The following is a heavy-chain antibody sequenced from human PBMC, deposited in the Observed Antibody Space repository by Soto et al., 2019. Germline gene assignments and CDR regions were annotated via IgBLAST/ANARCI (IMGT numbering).Heavy chain of an antibody. CDR3: AKDQRSSSPRYNWFDP. D-gene: IGHD6-6*01. J-gene: IGHJ5*02. CDR2: ISGSGGST. V-gene: IGHV3-23*01. CDR1: GFTFSSYA. Sequence: GGSLRLFCAASGFTFSSYAMSWVRQAPGKGLEWVSAISGSGGSTYYADSVKGRFTISRDNSKNTLYLQMNSLRAEDTAVYYCAKDQRSSSPRYNWFDPWGQGTLVTVSS.